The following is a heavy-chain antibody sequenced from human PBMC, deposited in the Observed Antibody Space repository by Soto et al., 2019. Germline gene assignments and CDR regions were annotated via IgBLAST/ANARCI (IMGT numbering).Heavy chain of an antibody. V-gene: IGHV4-59*01. Sequence: QVQLQESGPGLVKPSETLSLTCTVSGASISSYYWSWIRQPPGKGLEWIGYISYSGSTNYNPSLKSRVTISVDTSKNQLSLKLSSVTAADTAVYYCARFYSGYAFDYWGQGTLVTVSS. CDR2: ISYSGST. J-gene: IGHJ4*02. CDR3: ARFYSGYAFDY. CDR1: GASISSYY. D-gene: IGHD5-12*01.